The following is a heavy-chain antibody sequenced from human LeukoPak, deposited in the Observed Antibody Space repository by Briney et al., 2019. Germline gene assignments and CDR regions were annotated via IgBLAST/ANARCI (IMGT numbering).Heavy chain of an antibody. D-gene: IGHD2-2*01. V-gene: IGHV3-23*01. CDR3: ANAVCTSTNCAGFYGMDV. J-gene: IGHJ6*02. Sequence: GGSLRLSCADSGFPFCTHAVIWVCEAPGKGLEWVSYLCSGGGTTYYADSVKCRFTISSDDSKNTLHLQMNSLRPEDTAMYYCANAVCTSTNCAGFYGMDVWGQGTTVAVSS. CDR1: GFPFCTHA. CDR2: LCSGGGTT.